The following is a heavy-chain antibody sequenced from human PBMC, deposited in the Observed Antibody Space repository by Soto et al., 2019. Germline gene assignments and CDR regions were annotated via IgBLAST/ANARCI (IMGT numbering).Heavy chain of an antibody. V-gene: IGHV4-31*03. J-gene: IGHJ6*02. D-gene: IGHD2-2*02. CDR1: GGSINSGGFY. CDR2: IYYSGST. Sequence: PSETLSLTCTVSGGSINSGGFYWSWIRQHPGKGLEWIGYIYYSGSTYYNPSLKSRVIISVDTSKNQFSLKLSSVTAADTAVYYCARQYCSSTSCYSTYYYGMDVWGQGTTVTVSS. CDR3: ARQYCSSTSCYSTYYYGMDV.